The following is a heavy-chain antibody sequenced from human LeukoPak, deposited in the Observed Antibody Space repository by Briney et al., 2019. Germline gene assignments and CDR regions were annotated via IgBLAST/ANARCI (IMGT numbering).Heavy chain of an antibody. J-gene: IGHJ6*02. CDR3: AREGSHLYSSGWGDYYGMDV. V-gene: IGHV7-4-1*02. D-gene: IGHD6-19*01. Sequence: GASVKISCKASGYTFTSYAMNWVRQAPGQGLEWMGWINTNTGNPTYAQGFTGRFVFSLDTSVSTAYLQISSLKAEDTAVYYCAREGSHLYSSGWGDYYGMDVWGQGTTVTVSS. CDR1: GYTFTSYA. CDR2: INTNTGNP.